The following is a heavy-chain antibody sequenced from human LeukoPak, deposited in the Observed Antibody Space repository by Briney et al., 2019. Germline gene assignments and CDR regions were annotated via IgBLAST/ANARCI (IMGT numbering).Heavy chain of an antibody. CDR3: ARVIFDTALYYYYYMDV. J-gene: IGHJ6*03. CDR2: IIPIFGTA. CDR1: GGTFSSYA. V-gene: IGHV1-69*13. D-gene: IGHD5-18*01. Sequence: GASVKVSCKASGGTFSSYAISWVRQAPGQGLEWMGGIIPIFGTANYAQKFQGRVTITADESTSTAYMELSSLRSEDTAVYYCARVIFDTALYYYYYMDVWGKGTTVTISS.